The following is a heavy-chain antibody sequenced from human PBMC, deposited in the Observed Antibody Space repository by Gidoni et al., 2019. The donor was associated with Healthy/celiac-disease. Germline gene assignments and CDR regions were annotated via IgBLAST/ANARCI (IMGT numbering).Heavy chain of an antibody. V-gene: IGHV3-21*01. CDR2: ISSSSSYI. Sequence: EVQLVESGGGLVKPGGSLRLSCAASGFTFSSYSMNWVRQAPGKGLEWVSSISSSSSYIYYADSVKGRFTISRDNAKNSLYLQMNSLRAEDTAVYYCARDPANRAYYSNWFDPWGQGTLVTVSS. CDR1: GFTFSSYS. D-gene: IGHD3-10*01. J-gene: IGHJ5*02. CDR3: ARDPANRAYYSNWFDP.